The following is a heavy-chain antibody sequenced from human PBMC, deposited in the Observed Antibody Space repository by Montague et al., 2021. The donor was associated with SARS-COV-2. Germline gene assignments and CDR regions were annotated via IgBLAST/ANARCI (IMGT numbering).Heavy chain of an antibody. CDR3: ARYTRQIRLIIFDYGMDV. Sequence: SETLSLTCTVSGGSIISYYGRWIRHPPGEGLEWIGYINYSGRAHYTPSLKSRVTRSVDTSKNRFSLKLSSVTAADTAVYYCARYTRQIRLIIFDYGMDVWGPADTLTVTS. D-gene: IGHD4-17*01. J-gene: IGHJ6*02. V-gene: IGHV4-59*01. CDR1: GGSIISYY. CDR2: INYSGRA.